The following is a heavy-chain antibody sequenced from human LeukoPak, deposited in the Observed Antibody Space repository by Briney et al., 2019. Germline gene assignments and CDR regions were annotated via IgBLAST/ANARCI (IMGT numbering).Heavy chain of an antibody. D-gene: IGHD2-21*02. CDR1: GFTFSSYW. CDR2: TKQDGSEK. V-gene: IGHV3-7*01. Sequence: PGGSLRLSRAASGFTFSSYWMSWVRQAPGKGLEWVANTKQDGSEKYYVDSVKGRFTISRDNAKNTLYLQMNSLRAEDTAVYYCARSDCYLCDFDYWGQGTLVTVSS. J-gene: IGHJ4*02. CDR3: ARSDCYLCDFDY.